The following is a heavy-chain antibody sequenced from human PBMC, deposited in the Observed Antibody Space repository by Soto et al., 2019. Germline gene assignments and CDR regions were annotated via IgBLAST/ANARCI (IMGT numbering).Heavy chain of an antibody. CDR1: GFTFSSYS. V-gene: IGHV3-48*01. Sequence: EVQLVESGGGLVQPGGSLRLSCAASGFTFSSYSMNWVRQAPGKGLEWVSYISSSSSTIYYADSVKGQFTISRDNAKNSLYLQMNSLRAEDTAVYYCARENDFWSGYYTYYYYYMDVWGKGTTVTVSS. CDR3: ARENDFWSGYYTYYYYYMDV. CDR2: ISSSSSTI. D-gene: IGHD3-3*01. J-gene: IGHJ6*03.